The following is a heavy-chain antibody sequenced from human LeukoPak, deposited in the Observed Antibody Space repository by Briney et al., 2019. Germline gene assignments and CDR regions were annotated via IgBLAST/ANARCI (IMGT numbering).Heavy chain of an antibody. V-gene: IGHV3-30*04. Sequence: GGSLRLSCAASGFTFSGYAMHWVRQAPGKGLEWVAVISYDGSNKYYADSVKGRFTISRDNSKNTLYLQMNSLRAEDTAVYYCARGEGPFDYWGQGTLVTVSS. CDR3: ARGEGPFDY. J-gene: IGHJ4*02. D-gene: IGHD1-26*01. CDR2: ISYDGSNK. CDR1: GFTFSGYA.